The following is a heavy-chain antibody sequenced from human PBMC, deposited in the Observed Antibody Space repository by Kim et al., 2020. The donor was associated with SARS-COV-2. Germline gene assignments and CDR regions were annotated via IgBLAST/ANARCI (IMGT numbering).Heavy chain of an antibody. CDR2: IIPIFGTA. Sequence: SVKVSCKASGGTFSSYAISWVRQAPGQGLEWMGGIIPIFGTANYAQKFQGRVTITADESTSTAYMELSSLRSEDTAVYYCASGLGYCSGGSCYSDFGVWGQGTTVTVSS. D-gene: IGHD2-15*01. V-gene: IGHV1-69*13. CDR3: ASGLGYCSGGSCYSDFGV. CDR1: GGTFSSYA. J-gene: IGHJ6*02.